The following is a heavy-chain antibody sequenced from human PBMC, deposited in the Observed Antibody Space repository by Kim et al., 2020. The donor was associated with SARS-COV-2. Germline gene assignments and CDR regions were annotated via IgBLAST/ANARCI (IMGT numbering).Heavy chain of an antibody. D-gene: IGHD3-10*01. Sequence: GGSLRLSCAASGFTFSSYGMHWVRQAPGKGLEWVAVIWYDGSNKYYADSVKGRFTISRDNSKNTLYLQMNSLSAEDTAVYYCARDDVGFGELLYPLAAYWGQGTLVTVSS. CDR3: ARDDVGFGELLYPLAAY. CDR1: GFTFSSYG. CDR2: IWYDGSNK. V-gene: IGHV3-33*01. J-gene: IGHJ4*02.